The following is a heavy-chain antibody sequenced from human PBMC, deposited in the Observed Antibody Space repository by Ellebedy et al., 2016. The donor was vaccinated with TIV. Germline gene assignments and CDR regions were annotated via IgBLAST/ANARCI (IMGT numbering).Heavy chain of an antibody. J-gene: IGHJ3*02. V-gene: IGHV1-8*01. Sequence: ASVKVSCKASGYTFIKYNITSVRQPTGQGLDWLGWVNPNSGDTDYAQKFRDRVTMTRDTSTNTAYLELSSLRSEDTAVYYCAREDAFDNWGQGTMVTVSS. CDR2: VNPNSGDT. CDR3: AREDAFDN. CDR1: GYTFIKYN.